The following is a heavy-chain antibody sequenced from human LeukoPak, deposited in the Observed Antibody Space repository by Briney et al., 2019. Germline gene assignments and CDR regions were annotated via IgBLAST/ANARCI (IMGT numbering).Heavy chain of an antibody. J-gene: IGHJ6*02. V-gene: IGHV3-9*01. CDR3: AKDRRLRAYYDFGMDV. CDR2: ISWNSGNI. Sequence: GGSLRLSCGASGFTFDDYAMHWVRQAPGKGLEWVSSISWNSGNIGYADSVKGRCTISGDNAKNSLYLQMNSLRAEDTALYYCAKDRRLRAYYDFGMDVWGQGTTVTVSS. CDR1: GFTFDDYA. D-gene: IGHD4-17*01.